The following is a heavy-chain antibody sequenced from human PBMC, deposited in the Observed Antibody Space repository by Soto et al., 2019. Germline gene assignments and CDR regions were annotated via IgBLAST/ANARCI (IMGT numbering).Heavy chain of an antibody. CDR2: INYGGTT. Sequence: QVQLQESGPGLVKPSETLSLTCTVSGGSISSYYWSWIRQPPGKGLEWIGYINYGGTTNHNPSLTSRATISVDTSKNQFSLKLTSVTTADTAVYYCARGYSATYGRLDPWGQGTLVTVSS. D-gene: IGHD1-26*01. CDR3: ARGYSATYGRLDP. J-gene: IGHJ5*02. CDR1: GGSISSYY. V-gene: IGHV4-59*01.